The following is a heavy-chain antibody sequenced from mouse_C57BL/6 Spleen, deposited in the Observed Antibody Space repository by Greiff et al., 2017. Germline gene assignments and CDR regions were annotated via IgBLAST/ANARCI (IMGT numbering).Heavy chain of an antibody. V-gene: IGHV5-2*01. J-gene: IGHJ4*01. D-gene: IGHD2-4*01. Sequence: EVKLVESGGGLVQPGESLKLSCESNEYEFPSHDMSWVRKTPEKRLELVAAINSDGGSTYYPDTMARRFIISRDNTKKTLYLQMSSLRSEDTAVYYCARHGTMITTDAMDYWGQGTSVTVSS. CDR3: ARHGTMITTDAMDY. CDR2: INSDGGST. CDR1: EYEFPSHD.